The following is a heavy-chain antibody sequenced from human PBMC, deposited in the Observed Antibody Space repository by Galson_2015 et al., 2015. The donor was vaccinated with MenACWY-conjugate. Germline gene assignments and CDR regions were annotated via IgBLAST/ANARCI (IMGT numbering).Heavy chain of an antibody. CDR2: ISSNGHST. Sequence: SLRLSCAASGFTFSNYAMHWVRQAPGKGLEYVSVISSNGHSTYYADSVRGRFTISRDNSNNTLYFQMSSLRVEDTAVYYCVGVYDHGDLGFDYWGQGTLVTVSS. V-gene: IGHV3-64D*06. J-gene: IGHJ4*02. D-gene: IGHD4-17*01. CDR1: GFTFSNYA. CDR3: VGVYDHGDLGFDY.